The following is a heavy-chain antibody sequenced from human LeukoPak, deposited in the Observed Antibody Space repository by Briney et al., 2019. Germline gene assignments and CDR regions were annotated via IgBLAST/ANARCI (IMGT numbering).Heavy chain of an antibody. Sequence: PGGSLRLSCAASGFSFSTYNMNWVRQAPGKGLEWVSSITTSSTYIYYADSVKGRFTISRDNAKNSLYLQMNSLRAEDTGVYYCARDRLSGEYEDYWGQGTVVTVSS. CDR1: GFSFSTYN. CDR2: ITTSSTYI. D-gene: IGHD4-17*01. CDR3: ARDRLSGEYEDY. V-gene: IGHV3-21*01. J-gene: IGHJ4*02.